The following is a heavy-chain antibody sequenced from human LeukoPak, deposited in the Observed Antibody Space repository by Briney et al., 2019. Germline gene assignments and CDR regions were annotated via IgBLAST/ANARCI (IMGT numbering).Heavy chain of an antibody. V-gene: IGHV3-30*18. CDR1: RCTFSSYG. CDR3: AKPYYDILTGYYEYYFDY. Sequence: GGSLRLSCAASRCTFSSYGMHWVCQAPGKGLEWVAVISYVGSNKYYADSVNGRFTISRDNSKNTLYLQMNSLRAEDTAVYYCAKPYYDILTGYYEYYFDYWGQGTLITVSS. CDR2: ISYVGSNK. J-gene: IGHJ4*02. D-gene: IGHD3-9*01.